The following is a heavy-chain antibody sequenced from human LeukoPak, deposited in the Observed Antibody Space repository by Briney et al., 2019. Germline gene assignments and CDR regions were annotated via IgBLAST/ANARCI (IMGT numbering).Heavy chain of an antibody. Sequence: KSSETLSLTCTVSGGSISNYYWSWIRQPPGKGLEWIGEINHSGSTNYNPSLKSRVTISVDTSKNQFSLKLSSVTAADTAVYYCARVYSSGWYRISSGFDPWGQGTLVTVSS. CDR1: GGSISNYY. J-gene: IGHJ5*02. CDR3: ARVYSSGWYRISSGFDP. CDR2: INHSGST. V-gene: IGHV4-34*01. D-gene: IGHD6-19*01.